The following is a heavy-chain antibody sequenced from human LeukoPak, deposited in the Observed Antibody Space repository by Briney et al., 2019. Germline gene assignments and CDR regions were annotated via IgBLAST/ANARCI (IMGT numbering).Heavy chain of an antibody. J-gene: IGHJ4*02. Sequence: ASVKVSCKASGYTFTSYGISWVRQAPGQGLEWMGWINPYSGGTNLAQNFRGRVTMTRDTSSTTAYMELSRLTSDDTAIYYCAKIKGEVWGADYWARGPLVPVSS. CDR1: GYTFTSYG. CDR3: AKIKGEVWGADY. V-gene: IGHV1-2*02. D-gene: IGHD3-10*01. CDR2: INPYSGGT.